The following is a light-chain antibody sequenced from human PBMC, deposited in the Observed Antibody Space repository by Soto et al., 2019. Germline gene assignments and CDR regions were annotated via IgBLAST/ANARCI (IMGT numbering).Light chain of an antibody. Sequence: EIVLTQSPGTLSLSPGERATFSCRASQTVNSGYLVWYQQKPGQAPRLLIYGASSRATGVPDRFSASGSGTDFTLTISRLEPEDFAVYYCQQYGSSPTFGPGTRLEMK. CDR2: GAS. J-gene: IGKJ5*01. V-gene: IGKV3-20*01. CDR1: QTVNSGY. CDR3: QQYGSSPT.